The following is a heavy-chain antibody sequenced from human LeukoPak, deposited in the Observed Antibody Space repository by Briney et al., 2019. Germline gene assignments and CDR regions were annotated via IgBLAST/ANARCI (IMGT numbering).Heavy chain of an antibody. CDR2: INPSGGST. CDR3: ARTLSGIYDAFDI. D-gene: IGHD1-14*01. CDR1: GYTFTSYY. J-gene: IGHJ3*02. V-gene: IGHV1-46*01. Sequence: GASVKVSCKASGYTFTSYYMHWVRQAPGQGLEWMGIINPSGGSTSYAQKFQGRVTMTRNTSISTAYMELSSLRSEDTAVYYCARTLSGIYDAFDIWGQGTMVTVSS.